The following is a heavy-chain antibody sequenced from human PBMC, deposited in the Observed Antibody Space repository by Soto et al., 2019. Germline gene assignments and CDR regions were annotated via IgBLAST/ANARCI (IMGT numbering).Heavy chain of an antibody. CDR3: AKDLQEFTSGSYYFDS. CDR1: GVTFSRYA. D-gene: IGHD6-19*01. V-gene: IGHV3-23*01. CDR2: INPSGGST. Sequence: GGSLRLSCAASGVTFSRYAMTWVRQAPGKGLEWVSCINPSGGSTYYAASVKGRFTISRDNSKNTVHLQMNSLRAEDTAVYYCAKDLQEFTSGSYYFDSWGQGTLVTVSS. J-gene: IGHJ4*02.